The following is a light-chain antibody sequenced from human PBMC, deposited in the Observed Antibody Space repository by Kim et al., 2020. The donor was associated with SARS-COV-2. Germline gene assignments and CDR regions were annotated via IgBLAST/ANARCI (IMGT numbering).Light chain of an antibody. CDR1: SSNIGKNT. CDR2: SNS. Sequence: QSVLSQPPSVSGTPGQRITISCSGGSSNIGKNTVKWYQQFPGTAPKLLIYSNSERPSGVPDRFSASKSGTSASLAISGLQPEDEAEYYCAAWDDSLNGRGLFGGGTQLTVL. J-gene: IGLJ3*02. V-gene: IGLV1-44*01. CDR3: AAWDDSLNGRGL.